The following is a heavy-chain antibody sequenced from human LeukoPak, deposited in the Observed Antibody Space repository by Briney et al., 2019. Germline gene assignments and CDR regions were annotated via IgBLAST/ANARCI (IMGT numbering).Heavy chain of an antibody. CDR2: INWNGGST. D-gene: IGHD6-19*01. CDR3: ARIAMASIGDRFDI. J-gene: IGHJ3*02. CDR1: GFTFDDYY. V-gene: IGHV3-20*04. Sequence: GGSLRLSCAASGFTFDDYYMSWVRQAPGKGLEWVSGINWNGGSTGYADSVKGRFTISRDNARNSLYLQMNSLRAEDTALYYCARIAMASIGDRFDIWGQGTMVTVSS.